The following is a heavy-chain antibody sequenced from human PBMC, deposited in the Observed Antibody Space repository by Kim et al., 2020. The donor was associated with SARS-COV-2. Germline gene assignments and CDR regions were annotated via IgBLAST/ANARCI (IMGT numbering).Heavy chain of an antibody. CDR1: GFTFSSYG. D-gene: IGHD5-12*01. Sequence: GGSLRLSCAASGFTFSSYGMHWVRQAPGKGLEWVAVISYDGSNKYYADSVKGRFTISRDNSKNTLYLQMNSLRAEDTAVYYCAREMATITQEFDYWGQGTLVTVSS. CDR3: AREMATITQEFDY. J-gene: IGHJ4*02. V-gene: IGHV3-33*05. CDR2: ISYDGSNK.